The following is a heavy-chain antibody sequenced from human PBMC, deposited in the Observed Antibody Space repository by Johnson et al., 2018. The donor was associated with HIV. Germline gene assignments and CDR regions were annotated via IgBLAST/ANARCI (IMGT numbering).Heavy chain of an antibody. CDR3: ARGGFDIVGGTIGWSAFDI. CDR2: ISYVGVNK. CDR1: EFSFSTYA. J-gene: IGHJ3*02. Sequence: QMQLVESGGGVVQPGRSLRLSCAASEFSFSTYALHWVRQAPGGGLEWVAVISYVGVNKYYADSVRGRFTSSGDNSKNTLYLQMTSLRTEDTAVYYCARGGFDIVGGTIGWSAFDIWGQGTMVTVSS. D-gene: IGHD1-26*01. V-gene: IGHV3-30*04.